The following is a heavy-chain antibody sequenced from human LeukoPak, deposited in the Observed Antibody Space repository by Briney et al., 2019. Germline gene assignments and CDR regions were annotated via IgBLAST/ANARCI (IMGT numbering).Heavy chain of an antibody. Sequence: GGSLRRSCAASGFTCSTYAMHWVRQAPGKGLEWVAVIWYDGNNKYYADSVKGRFTISRDNSKNTLYLQMNSLRVEDTAVYYCARGSSSVTLPGDWGQGTLVTVSS. CDR1: GFTCSTYA. V-gene: IGHV3-33*01. J-gene: IGHJ4*02. D-gene: IGHD2-2*01. CDR3: ARGSSSVTLPGD. CDR2: IWYDGNNK.